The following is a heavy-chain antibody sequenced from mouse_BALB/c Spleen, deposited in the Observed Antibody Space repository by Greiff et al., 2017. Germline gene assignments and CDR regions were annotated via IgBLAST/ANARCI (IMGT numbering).Heavy chain of an antibody. D-gene: IGHD2-2*01. Sequence: VQLKESGPGLVKPSQTVSLTCTVTGISITTGNYRWSWIRQFPGNKLEWIGYIYYSGTITYNPSLTSRTTITRDTSKNQFFLEMNSLTAEDTATYYCARDFGYYWYFDVWGAGTTVTVSS. CDR1: GISITTGNYR. V-gene: IGHV3-5*02. CDR3: ARDFGYYWYFDV. CDR2: IYYSGTI. J-gene: IGHJ1*01.